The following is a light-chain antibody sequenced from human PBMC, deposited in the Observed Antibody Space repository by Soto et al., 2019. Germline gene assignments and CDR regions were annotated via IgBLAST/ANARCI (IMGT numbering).Light chain of an antibody. CDR1: QSISSY. J-gene: IGKJ2*01. Sequence: DTQVTQSPSSLSAYVGDRVTITCRASQSISSYLNWYQQTPGKAPRLVIYAASNLQSGIPSRFSGSGSGTDFTLTINSLPPEDFATYYCQQSYSTPYTFGQGTKLEIK. V-gene: IGKV1-39*01. CDR2: AAS. CDR3: QQSYSTPYT.